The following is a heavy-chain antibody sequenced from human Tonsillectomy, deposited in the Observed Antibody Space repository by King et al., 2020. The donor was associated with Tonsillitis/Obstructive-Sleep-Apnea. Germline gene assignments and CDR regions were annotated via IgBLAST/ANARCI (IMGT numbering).Heavy chain of an antibody. J-gene: IGHJ6*02. D-gene: IGHD2-8*01. Sequence: VQLVESGGRLVQPGGSLRLSCAASGFTFTSYEMNWVRQAPGKGLEWVSYISSSGSTIYYADSVKGRFTISRDNAKNSLYLQMNSLRAEDTAVYYCARDAHLTRVRNGMDVWGQGTTVTVSS. V-gene: IGHV3-48*03. CDR1: GFTFTSYE. CDR3: ARDAHLTRVRNGMDV. CDR2: ISSSGSTI.